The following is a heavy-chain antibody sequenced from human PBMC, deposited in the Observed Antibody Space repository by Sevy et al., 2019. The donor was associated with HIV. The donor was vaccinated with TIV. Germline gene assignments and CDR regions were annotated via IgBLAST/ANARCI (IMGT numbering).Heavy chain of an antibody. Sequence: SETVSLTCTVSGGSISSYYWSWIRQPPGKGLEWIGYIYYSGSTNYNPSLKSRVTISVDTSKNQFSLKLSSVTAADTAVYYCARHRSNSYGYGYYYGMDVWGQGTTVTVSS. V-gene: IGHV4-59*08. CDR1: GGSISSYY. D-gene: IGHD5-18*01. CDR2: IYYSGST. J-gene: IGHJ6*02. CDR3: ARHRSNSYGYGYYYGMDV.